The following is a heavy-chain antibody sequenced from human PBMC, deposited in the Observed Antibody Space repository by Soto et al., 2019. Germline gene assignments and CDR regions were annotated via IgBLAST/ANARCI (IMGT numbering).Heavy chain of an antibody. V-gene: IGHV1-69*13. CDR2: IIGIFGKT. CDR3: ARQGVALELDV. D-gene: IGHD2-21*01. J-gene: IGHJ4*02. Sequence: SVKVSCKASGGTYSSYTFSWVRQAPGQGLQWMGGIIGIFGKTDYAQKFQGRLTIAADASTSTVYMELSSLSSEDTAVYYCARQGVALELDVWGQGTLVTVSS. CDR1: GGTYSSYT.